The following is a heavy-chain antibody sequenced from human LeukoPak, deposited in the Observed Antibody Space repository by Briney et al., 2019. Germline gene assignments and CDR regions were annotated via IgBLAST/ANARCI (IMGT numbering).Heavy chain of an antibody. D-gene: IGHD3-9*01. J-gene: IGHJ5*02. CDR2: INEDGSEK. CDR3: ARDPEDDWNGLDP. V-gene: IGHV3-7*01. CDR1: GFTFSRYW. Sequence: GGSLRLSCAASGFTFSRYWMSWVRQAPGKGLEWEANINEDGSEKYHVDSVKGRFTISRDNAKNSLYLQMNSLRAEDTAVYYCARDPEDDWNGLDPWGQGTLVIVSS.